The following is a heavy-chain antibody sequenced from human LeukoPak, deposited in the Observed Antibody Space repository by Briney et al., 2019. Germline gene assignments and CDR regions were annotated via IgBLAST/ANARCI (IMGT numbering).Heavy chain of an antibody. V-gene: IGHV3-30*02. Sequence: PGGSLRLSCAASGFTFSSYDMHWVRQAPGKGLEWVAFIRYDGSNKYYADSVKGRFTISRDNSKNTLYLQMNSLRVEDTAVYYCAKDKAYYYDSSGYLSDYWGQGTLVTVSS. CDR3: AKDKAYYYDSSGYLSDY. CDR2: IRYDGSNK. D-gene: IGHD3-22*01. J-gene: IGHJ4*02. CDR1: GFTFSSYD.